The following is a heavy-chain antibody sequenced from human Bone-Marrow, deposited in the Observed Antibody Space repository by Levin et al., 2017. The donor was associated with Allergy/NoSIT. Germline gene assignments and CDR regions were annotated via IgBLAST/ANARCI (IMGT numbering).Heavy chain of an antibody. V-gene: IGHV4-59*01. CDR3: ATGVIRGSTDAFNI. CDR2: FSKSGTT. Sequence: RTSETLSLTCTVSGASLTSYYWSWIRQPPGKGLEWIGYFSKSGTTKYNPSLKSRVTLSVDTSRNEVSLRLSSVTAADSAVYYCATGVIRGSTDAFNIWGQGTMVTVSS. D-gene: IGHD2-8*01. CDR1: GASLTSYY. J-gene: IGHJ3*02.